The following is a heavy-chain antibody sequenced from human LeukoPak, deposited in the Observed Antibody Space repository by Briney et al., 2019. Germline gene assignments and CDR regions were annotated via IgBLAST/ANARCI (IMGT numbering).Heavy chain of an antibody. Sequence: GSSVKVSCNASGGTFSSYAISWVRQAPGQGLEWMGGIIPIFGTANYAQKFQGRVTITADESTSTAYMELSSLRSEDTAVYYCARAAYDQLLSYNWFDPWGQGTLVTVSS. CDR3: ARAAYDQLLSYNWFDP. J-gene: IGHJ5*02. D-gene: IGHD2-2*01. CDR2: IIPIFGTA. V-gene: IGHV1-69*01. CDR1: GGTFSSYA.